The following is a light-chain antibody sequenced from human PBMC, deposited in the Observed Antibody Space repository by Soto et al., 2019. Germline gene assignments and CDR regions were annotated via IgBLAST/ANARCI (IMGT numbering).Light chain of an antibody. J-gene: IGKJ4*01. Sequence: EFVLTQSPGTLSLSPVERATLSWRASQTVRNNYLAWYQQKPGQAPRLLIYDASSRATGIPDRFSGGGSGTDFTLTISRLEPEDFAVYYCQQFSSYPLTFGGGTKVDIK. CDR2: DAS. CDR3: QQFSSYPLT. CDR1: QTVRNNY. V-gene: IGKV3-20*01.